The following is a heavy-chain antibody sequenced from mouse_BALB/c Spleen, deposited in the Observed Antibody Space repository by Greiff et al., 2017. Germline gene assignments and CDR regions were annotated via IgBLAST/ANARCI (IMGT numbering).Heavy chain of an antibody. CDR1: GFTFSSYT. Sequence: DVMLVESGGGLVQPGGSLTLSCAASGFTFSSYTMSWVRQTPEKRLEWVAYISNGGGSTYYPETVKGRFPISRDNAKNTLYLQMSSLKSEDTAMYYGARGYGSSDDWDFDVWGAGTTVTVSS. CDR2: ISNGGGST. V-gene: IGHV5-12-2*01. J-gene: IGHJ1*01. D-gene: IGHD1-1*01. CDR3: ARGYGSSDDWDFDV.